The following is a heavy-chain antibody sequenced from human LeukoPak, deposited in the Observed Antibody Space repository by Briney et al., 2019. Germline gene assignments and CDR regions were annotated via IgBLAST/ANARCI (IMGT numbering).Heavy chain of an antibody. CDR3: ARWVYVHDNSGYPHY. Sequence: PGGSLRLSCTASGFPFTNYYMSWIRQAPGKGLEWIAFISRDGTTTHYADSVKGRHTISRDNAKTSLYLQMNSLRADDTAVYYCARWVYVHDNSGYPHYWGHGTLVTVSS. V-gene: IGHV3-11*01. D-gene: IGHD3-22*01. J-gene: IGHJ4*01. CDR1: GFPFTNYY. CDR2: ISRDGTTT.